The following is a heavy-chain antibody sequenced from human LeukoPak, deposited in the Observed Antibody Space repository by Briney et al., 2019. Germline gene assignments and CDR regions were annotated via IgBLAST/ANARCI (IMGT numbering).Heavy chain of an antibody. Sequence: ASVTVSCTVSGYTLTELSMHWVRQAPGKGLEWMGGFDPEDGETIYAQKLQGRVTMTEDTSTDTAYMELSSLRSEDTAVYYCATGPSRLGELFLRWGQGTLVTVSS. CDR2: FDPEDGET. CDR1: GYTLTELS. CDR3: ATGPSRLGELFLR. J-gene: IGHJ4*02. V-gene: IGHV1-24*01. D-gene: IGHD3-16*01.